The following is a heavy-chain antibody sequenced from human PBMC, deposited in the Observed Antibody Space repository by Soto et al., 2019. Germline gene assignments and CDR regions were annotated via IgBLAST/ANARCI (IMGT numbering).Heavy chain of an antibody. J-gene: IGHJ4*02. CDR3: ARYRREAVAGYTLDN. Sequence: SETLSLTCTVSGGSISINYWTWIRHPPGKGLEWIGYVYNSGSTNYNPSPKSRVTISEDTSKSQFSLKVNSMTAADTAVYYCARYRREAVAGYTLDNWGQGILVTVSS. CDR1: GGSISINY. CDR2: VYNSGST. V-gene: IGHV4-59*01. D-gene: IGHD6-13*01.